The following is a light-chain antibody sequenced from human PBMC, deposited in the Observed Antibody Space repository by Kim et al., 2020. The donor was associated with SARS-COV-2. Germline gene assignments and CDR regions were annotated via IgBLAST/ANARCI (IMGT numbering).Light chain of an antibody. CDR3: QAWDSSAAV. V-gene: IGLV3-1*01. J-gene: IGLJ2*01. Sequence: SYELTQPPSVSVSPGQTARFTCSGDKLGDKYAFWYQQKPGQSPVLVMFQHDKRPSGISQRFSGSNSGNTAILTISGTRTIDEADYYCQAWDSSAAVFGGG. CDR2: QHD. CDR1: KLGDKY.